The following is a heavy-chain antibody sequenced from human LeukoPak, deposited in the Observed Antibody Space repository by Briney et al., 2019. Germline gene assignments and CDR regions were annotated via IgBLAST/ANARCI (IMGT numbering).Heavy chain of an antibody. Sequence: GGSLRLSCAASGFTFSSYAMSWVRQAPGKGLEWVSAISGSGSSTYYADSVKGRFTISRDNSKNTLYLQMNSLRAEDTAVYYCAKDLNYGDYLFDYWGQGTLVTVSS. CDR3: AKDLNYGDYLFDY. D-gene: IGHD4-17*01. J-gene: IGHJ4*02. V-gene: IGHV3-23*01. CDR1: GFTFSSYA. CDR2: ISGSGSST.